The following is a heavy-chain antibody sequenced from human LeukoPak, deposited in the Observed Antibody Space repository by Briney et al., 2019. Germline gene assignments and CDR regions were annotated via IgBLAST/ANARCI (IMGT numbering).Heavy chain of an antibody. CDR3: ARNWGGGFDY. J-gene: IGHJ4*02. V-gene: IGHV3-30-3*01. D-gene: IGHD7-27*01. CDR1: GFTFSSYA. Sequence: GGSLRLSCAASGFTFSSYAMHWVRQAPGKGLEWVAVISYDGSNKYYADSVKGRFTISRDNPKNTLYLQMNSLRAEDTAVYYCARNWGGGFDYWGQGTLVTVSS. CDR2: ISYDGSNK.